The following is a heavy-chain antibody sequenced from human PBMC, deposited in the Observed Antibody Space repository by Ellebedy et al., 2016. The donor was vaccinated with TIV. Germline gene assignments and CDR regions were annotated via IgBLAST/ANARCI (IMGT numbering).Heavy chain of an antibody. J-gene: IGHJ4*02. CDR1: GGTFSSYA. CDR2: IIPIFGTA. Sequence: AASVKVSCKASGGTFSSYAISWVRQAPGQGLEWMGGIIPIFGTANYAQKFQGRVTITADESTSTAYMELSSLRSEDTAVYYCARAPRTRRYSSGWYPFDYWGQGTLVTVSS. CDR3: ARAPRTRRYSSGWYPFDY. D-gene: IGHD6-19*01. V-gene: IGHV1-69*13.